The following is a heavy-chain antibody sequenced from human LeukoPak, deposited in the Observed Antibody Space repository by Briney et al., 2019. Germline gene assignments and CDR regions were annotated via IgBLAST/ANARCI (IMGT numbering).Heavy chain of an antibody. CDR3: ARGDIHVVALYYFDY. J-gene: IGHJ4*02. CDR2: MNPNSGNT. D-gene: IGHD2-21*01. CDR1: GGTFSSYA. Sequence: GASVKVSCKASGGTFSSYAISWVRQAPGQGLEWMGWMNPNSGNTGYAQKFQGRVTITRNTSISTAYMELSSLRSEDTAVYYCARGDIHVVALYYFDYWGQGTLVTVSS. V-gene: IGHV1-8*03.